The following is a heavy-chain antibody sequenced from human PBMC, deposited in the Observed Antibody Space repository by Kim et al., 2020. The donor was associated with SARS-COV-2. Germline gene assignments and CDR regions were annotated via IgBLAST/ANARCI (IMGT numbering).Heavy chain of an antibody. D-gene: IGHD5-12*01. J-gene: IGHJ4*02. Sequence: GGSLRLSCAASGFTFSNYGMHWVRQAPGKGLEWVSFISHEGSTKYYADSVKGRFTISRDNVKNTLYLEMNSLTVDDTAVYCCANNPSHMDVASGAFAYRGQGSLLTV. CDR3: ANNPSHMDVASGAFAY. CDR1: GFTFSNYG. V-gene: IGHV3-30*18. CDR2: ISHEGSTK.